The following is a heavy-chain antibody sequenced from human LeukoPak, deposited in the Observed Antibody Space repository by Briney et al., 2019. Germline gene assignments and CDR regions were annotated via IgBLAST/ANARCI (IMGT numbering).Heavy chain of an antibody. CDR2: IWYDGSNK. V-gene: IGHV3-33*01. J-gene: IGHJ6*02. Sequence: PGGSLRLSCAASGFTFSSYGMHWVRQAPGKGLEWVAVIWYDGSNKYYADSVKGRFTISRDNSKNTLYLQMNSLRAEDTAVYYCARENYYDSSGYYYGYYYYYGMDVWGQGTTVTVSS. CDR3: ARENYYDSSGYYYGYYYYYGMDV. CDR1: GFTFSSYG. D-gene: IGHD3-22*01.